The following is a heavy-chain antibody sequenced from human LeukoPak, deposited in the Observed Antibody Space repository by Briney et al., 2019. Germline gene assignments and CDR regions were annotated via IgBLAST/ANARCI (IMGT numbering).Heavy chain of an antibody. J-gene: IGHJ4*02. CDR1: GYTFTGYY. CDR2: INPNSGGT. D-gene: IGHD1-14*01. V-gene: IGHV1-2*02. Sequence: GASVKVSCKASGYTFTGYYMHWVRQAPGQGLEWMGWINPNSGGTNYAQKFQGRVTITTDESTSTAYMELSSLRSEDTAVYYCAGGQGSPREPFDYWGQGTLVTVSS. CDR3: AGGQGSPREPFDY.